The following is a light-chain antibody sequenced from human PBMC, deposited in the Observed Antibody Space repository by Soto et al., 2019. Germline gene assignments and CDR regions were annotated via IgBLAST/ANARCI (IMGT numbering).Light chain of an antibody. J-gene: IGKJ1*01. V-gene: IGKV3-20*01. CDR1: QSGSSSY. CDR3: QQYGSSPWT. CDR2: GAS. Sequence: IVLTQSPGTVSLSPGERATLSCRASQSGSSSYLAWYQQRPGQAPRLLIFGASTRATGIPDRFSGSGSGTDFTLTISRLEPEDSAVYYCQQYGSSPWTFGQGTKVEIK.